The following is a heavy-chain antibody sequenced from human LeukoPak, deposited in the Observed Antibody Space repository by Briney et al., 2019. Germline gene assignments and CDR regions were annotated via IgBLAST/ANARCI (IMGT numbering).Heavy chain of an antibody. D-gene: IGHD2-2*01. J-gene: IGHJ5*01. V-gene: IGHV1-69*05. CDR1: GGTFSSYA. CDR3: AREAKGNIVVVPAAMRLDS. CDR2: IIPIFGTA. Sequence: SVKVSCKASGGTFSSYAISWVRQAPGQGLEWMGRIIPIFGTANYAQKFQGRVTITTDESTSTAYMELSSLRSEDTAVYYCAREAKGNIVVVPAAMRLDSWGQGTLVTVSS.